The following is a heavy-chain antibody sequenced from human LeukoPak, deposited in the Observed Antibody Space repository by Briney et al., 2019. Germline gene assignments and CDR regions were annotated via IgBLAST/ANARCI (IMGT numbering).Heavy chain of an antibody. Sequence: GASVKVSCKASGYTFTSYYMHWVRQAPGQGLEWMGIINPSGGSTIYAQKFQGRVTMTEDTSTDTAYMELSSLRSEDTAVYYCATRPVYGSDRAVYFDYWGQGTLVTVSS. CDR3: ATRPVYGSDRAVYFDY. CDR2: INPSGGST. V-gene: IGHV1-46*01. J-gene: IGHJ4*02. D-gene: IGHD3-10*01. CDR1: GYTFTSYY.